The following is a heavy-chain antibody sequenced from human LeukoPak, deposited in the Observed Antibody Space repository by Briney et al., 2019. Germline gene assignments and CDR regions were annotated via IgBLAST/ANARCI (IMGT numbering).Heavy chain of an antibody. CDR2: IYYSVST. CDR3: ARHSPVNYCHYGLDV. D-gene: IGHD3-16*02. V-gene: IGHV4-59*08. CDR1: GGSISSYY. J-gene: IGHJ6*02. Sequence: SETLSLTCTISGGSISSYYWSWIRQPPGKGLEWIGYIYYSVSTNYNPSLKSRVTISVDTSKNQFSLKVSSVSAAHTRVYYCARHSPVNYCHYGLDVWGQRTTVTVSS.